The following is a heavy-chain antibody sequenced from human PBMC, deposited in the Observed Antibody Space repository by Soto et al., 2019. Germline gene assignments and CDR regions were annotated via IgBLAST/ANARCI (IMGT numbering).Heavy chain of an antibody. CDR1: GFTFSSYA. V-gene: IGHV3-23*01. J-gene: IGHJ6*02. Sequence: HPGGSLRLSCAASGFTFSSYAMSWVRQAPGKGLEWVSAISGSGGSTYYADSVKGRFTISRDNSKNTLYLQMNSLRAEDTAVYYCAKKLKRSLSPRYGMDVWGQGTTVTVS. CDR3: AKKLKRSLSPRYGMDV. D-gene: IGHD6-6*01. CDR2: ISGSGGST.